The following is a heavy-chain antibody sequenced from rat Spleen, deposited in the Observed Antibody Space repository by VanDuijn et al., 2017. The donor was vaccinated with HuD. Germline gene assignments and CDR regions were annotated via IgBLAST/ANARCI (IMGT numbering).Heavy chain of an antibody. V-gene: IGHV5-25*01. CDR3: ARHNSGYGVMDA. J-gene: IGHJ4*01. D-gene: IGHD4-3*01. Sequence: EVQLVESGGGLVQPGRSLKLSCAASGFTFSNYYMAWVRQAPKKGLEWVATINTGGDNTYYRDSVKGRFTISRDDEKSTLYLQMDSLRSEDTATYYCARHNSGYGVMDAWGQGASVTVSS. CDR2: INTGGDNT. CDR1: GFTFSNYY.